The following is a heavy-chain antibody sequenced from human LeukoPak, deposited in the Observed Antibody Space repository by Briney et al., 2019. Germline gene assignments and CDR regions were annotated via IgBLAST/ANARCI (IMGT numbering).Heavy chain of an antibody. Sequence: GQSLHIPSPAPAMGVPSFCTTGARQMPGKGLEWMGSIYPGSSDTRYSPSFQGQVTISADMSISAAYLQWSRLKASDTAMYSCAKYCGSYGGTARVEAFDNWGQGTLVTVSS. CDR1: AMGVPSFC. V-gene: IGHV5-51*01. CDR2: IYPGSSDT. J-gene: IGHJ4*02. CDR3: AKYCGSYGGTARVEAFDN. D-gene: IGHD4-23*01.